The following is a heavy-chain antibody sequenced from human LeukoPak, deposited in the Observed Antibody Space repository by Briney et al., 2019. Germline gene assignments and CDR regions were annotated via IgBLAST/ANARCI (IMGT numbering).Heavy chain of an antibody. J-gene: IGHJ5*02. D-gene: IGHD6-13*01. CDR2: INHSGST. CDR1: GGSFSGYY. V-gene: IGHV4-34*01. Sequence: ETLSLTCAVYGGSFSGYYWSWIRQPPGKGLEWIGEINHSGSTNYNPSLKSRVTISVDKSKNQFSLKLSSVTAADTAVYYCARPPSAARNNNWFDPWGQGTLVTVSS. CDR3: ARPPSAARNNNWFDP.